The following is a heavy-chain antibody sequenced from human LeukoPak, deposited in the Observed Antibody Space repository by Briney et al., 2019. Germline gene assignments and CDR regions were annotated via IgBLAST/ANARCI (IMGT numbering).Heavy chain of an antibody. D-gene: IGHD1-26*01. CDR1: GYTFTCYY. J-gene: IGHJ5*02. Sequence: ASVKVSCKASGYTFTCYYMHWVRQAPGQGLEWMGWINPNSGGTNYAQKFQGRVTMTRDTSISTAYMELSRLRSEDTAVYYCARASWGGSYPQHNWFDPWGQGTLVTVSS. CDR3: ARASWGGSYPQHNWFDP. V-gene: IGHV1-2*02. CDR2: INPNSGGT.